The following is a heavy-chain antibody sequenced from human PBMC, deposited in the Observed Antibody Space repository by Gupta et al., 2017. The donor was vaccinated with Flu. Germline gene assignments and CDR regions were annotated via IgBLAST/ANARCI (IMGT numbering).Heavy chain of an antibody. Sequence: APGKGLEWVSLISGSGGTTYYADSVKGRLTISRDNSKNTLYLQMNSLRAEDTAVYYCAKDFSTGYGSGRHDYWGQGTLVTVSS. D-gene: IGHD3-10*01. J-gene: IGHJ4*02. CDR3: AKDFSTGYGSGRHDY. CDR2: ISGSGGTT. V-gene: IGHV3-23*01.